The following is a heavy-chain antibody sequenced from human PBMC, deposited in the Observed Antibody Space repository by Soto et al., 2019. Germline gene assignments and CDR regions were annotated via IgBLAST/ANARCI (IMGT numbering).Heavy chain of an antibody. CDR2: IYSGGST. Sequence: EVQLVESGGGLVQPGGSLRLSCAASGFTVSSNHMSWVRQAPGKGLEWVSLIYSGGSTYYAESVKGRFTFSRDNSKNTLYLQMSRLRAEDKDVYYCAGQGELHRYWGQGTLVTVSS. CDR3: AGQGELHRY. J-gene: IGHJ4*02. V-gene: IGHV3-66*04. CDR1: GFTVSSNH. D-gene: IGHD1-26*01.